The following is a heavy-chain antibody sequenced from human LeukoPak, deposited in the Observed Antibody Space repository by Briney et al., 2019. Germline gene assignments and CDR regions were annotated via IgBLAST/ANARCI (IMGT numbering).Heavy chain of an antibody. J-gene: IGHJ4*02. D-gene: IGHD3-22*01. V-gene: IGHV3-48*02. CDR3: ARGRSGYYWDY. CDR2: IGSSSSPI. Sequence: GGSLRLSCAASGFTFSNFGMNWVRQAPGKGLEWFSYIGSSSSPIYYADSVKGRFIISRDDAKNSLSLQMNSLRDEDTAVYYCARGRSGYYWDYWGQGALVTVSS. CDR1: GFTFSNFG.